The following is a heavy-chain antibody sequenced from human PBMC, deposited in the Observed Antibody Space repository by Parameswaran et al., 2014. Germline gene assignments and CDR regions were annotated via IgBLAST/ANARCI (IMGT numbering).Heavy chain of an antibody. Sequence: VRQAPGKGLEWIGEINHSGSTNYNPSLKSRVTISVDTSKNQFSLKLSSVTAADTAVYYCARRGTQVLRYVGPAPIDYWGQGTLVTVSS. J-gene: IGHJ4*02. V-gene: IGHV4-34*01. CDR2: INHSGST. CDR3: ARRGTQVLRYVGPAPIDY. D-gene: IGHD3-9*01.